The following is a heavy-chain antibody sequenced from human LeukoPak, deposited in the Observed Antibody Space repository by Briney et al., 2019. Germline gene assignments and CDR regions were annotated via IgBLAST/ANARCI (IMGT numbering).Heavy chain of an antibody. D-gene: IGHD5-18*01. CDR3: AQISVDTSRNRWSDFDS. V-gene: IGHV3-23*01. CDR1: GFIFSTYA. CDR2: LSASGLNT. Sequence: GGSLRLSCAASGFIFSTYAMTWLRQAPGEGLEWVSALSASGLNTYYADSGKGRFPISRDNFQNMLYLHMTSMSAEDKAVYYCAQISVDTSRNRWSDFDSWGRGILVTVSS. J-gene: IGHJ4*02.